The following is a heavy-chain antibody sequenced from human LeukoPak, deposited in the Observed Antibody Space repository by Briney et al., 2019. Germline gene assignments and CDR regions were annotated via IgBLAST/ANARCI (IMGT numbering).Heavy chain of an antibody. Sequence: GESLKISCKGSGYSFTSYWIGWVRQMPGKGLEGMGIIYPGDSDTRDSPSFQGQLTISADKSISPAYLQWSSLKASDTAMYYCARVGATLGGYYYYGMDVWGHGTTVTVSS. J-gene: IGHJ6*02. CDR3: ARVGATLGGYYYYGMDV. CDR1: GYSFTSYW. D-gene: IGHD1-26*01. CDR2: IYPGDSDT. V-gene: IGHV5-51*01.